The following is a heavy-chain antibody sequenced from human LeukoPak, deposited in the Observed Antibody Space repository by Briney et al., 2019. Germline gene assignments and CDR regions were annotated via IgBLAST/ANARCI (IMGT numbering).Heavy chain of an antibody. Sequence: GASVNVSRKASVCTFRSYAISGVRQAPAQALDWMGGIIPIFGTANYAQKFQGRVTITADESTSTAYMELSSLRSEDTAVYYCASFHGGYSYGGNSNAFDIWGQGTMVTVSS. CDR1: VCTFRSYA. CDR2: IIPIFGTA. V-gene: IGHV1-69*13. CDR3: ASFHGGYSYGGNSNAFDI. D-gene: IGHD4-23*01. J-gene: IGHJ3*02.